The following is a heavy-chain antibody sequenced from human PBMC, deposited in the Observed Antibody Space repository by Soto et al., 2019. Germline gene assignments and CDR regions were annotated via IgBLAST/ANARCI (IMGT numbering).Heavy chain of an antibody. J-gene: IGHJ6*02. D-gene: IGHD6-19*01. Sequence: EVQLVESGGGLVKPGGSLRLSCAASGFTFSSYSMNWVRQAPGKGLEWVSSISSSSSYIYYADSVKGRFTTSRDNAKNSLYRQMNSLRAEDTAVYYCARVVSSVAAPEDYYYYYGMDVWGQGTTVTVSS. V-gene: IGHV3-21*01. CDR1: GFTFSSYS. CDR2: ISSSSSYI. CDR3: ARVVSSVAAPEDYYYYYGMDV.